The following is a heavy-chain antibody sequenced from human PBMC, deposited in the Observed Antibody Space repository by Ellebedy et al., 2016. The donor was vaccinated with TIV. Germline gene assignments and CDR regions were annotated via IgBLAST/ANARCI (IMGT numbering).Heavy chain of an antibody. CDR2: ISVNTGKT. V-gene: IGHV1-18*01. CDR3: ATSATFVAGGRADY. J-gene: IGHJ4*02. CDR1: GYSFASHG. D-gene: IGHD2/OR15-2a*01. Sequence: AASVKVSCKASGYSFASHGISWVRQAPGQGPEWMGAISVNTGKTDYAQKLQGRVTMTTETSTNTAYMELRSLRSDDTGIYYCATSATFVAGGRADYWGQGTLVTVSS.